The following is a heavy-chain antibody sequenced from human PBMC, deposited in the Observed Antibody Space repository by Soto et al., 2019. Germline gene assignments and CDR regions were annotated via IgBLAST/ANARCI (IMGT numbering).Heavy chain of an antibody. V-gene: IGHV1-2*02. CDR3: ARALKSGGGY. CDR1: GYTFTGYY. D-gene: IGHD3-10*01. CDR2: ISPDSGDT. Sequence: QVQLVQSGAEVKKPGASVKVSCKASGYTFTGYYIHWVRQAPGQGLEWMGWISPDSGDTNCAQKFQGRLTMTRDTSISTAYRELSRLISDDTAVYYCARALKSGGGYWGQGTLVTVSS. J-gene: IGHJ4*02.